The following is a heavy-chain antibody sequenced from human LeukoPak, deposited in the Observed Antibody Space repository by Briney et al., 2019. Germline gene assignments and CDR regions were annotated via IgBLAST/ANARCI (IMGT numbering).Heavy chain of an antibody. Sequence: ASVKVSCKASGYTFTSYYMHWVRQAPGQGLEWMGIINPSGGRTSYAQKFQGRVTMTRDMSTSTVYMELSSLRSEDKAVYYCARDWGPADIVATINYFDYWGQGTLVTVSS. D-gene: IGHD5-12*01. CDR2: INPSGGRT. J-gene: IGHJ4*02. CDR3: ARDWGPADIVATINYFDY. V-gene: IGHV1-46*01. CDR1: GYTFTSYY.